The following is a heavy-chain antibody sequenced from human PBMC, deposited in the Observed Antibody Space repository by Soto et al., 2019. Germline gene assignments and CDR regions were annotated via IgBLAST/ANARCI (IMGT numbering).Heavy chain of an antibody. D-gene: IGHD3-16*01. CDR1: GGSFSGYY. CDR2: INHSGST. CDR3: ARFAGLRTYYYYMDV. V-gene: IGHV4-34*01. Sequence: SETLSLTYAVYGGSFSGYYWSWIRQPPGKGLEWIGEINHSGSTNYNPSLKSRVTISVDTSKNQFSLKLSSVTAADTAVYYCARFAGLRTYYYYMDVRGKGTTVTVSS. J-gene: IGHJ6*03.